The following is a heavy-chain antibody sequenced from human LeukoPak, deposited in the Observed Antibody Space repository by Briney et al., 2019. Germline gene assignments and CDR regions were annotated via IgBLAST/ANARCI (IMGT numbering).Heavy chain of an antibody. CDR2: IYYSGST. D-gene: IGHD6-13*01. V-gene: IGHV4-59*01. CDR1: GGSISSYY. Sequence: PSETLSLTCTVSGGSISSYYWSWIRQPPGKGLEWIGYIYYSGSTNYNPSLKSRVTISVDTSKNQFSLKLSSVTAADTAVYYCARDRAEGPGWFDPWGQGTLVTVSS. CDR3: ARDRAEGPGWFDP. J-gene: IGHJ5*02.